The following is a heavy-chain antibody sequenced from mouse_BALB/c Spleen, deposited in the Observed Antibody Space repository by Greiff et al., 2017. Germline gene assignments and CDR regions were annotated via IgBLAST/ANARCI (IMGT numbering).Heavy chain of an antibody. CDR2: IWGDGST. J-gene: IGHJ3*01. D-gene: IGHD1-1*01. CDR3: ASYYGSSLAWFAY. Sequence: QVQLKESGPGLVAPSQSLSITCTVSGFSLTGYGVNWVRQPPGKGLEWLGMIWGDGSTDYNSALKSRLSISKDNSKSQVFLKMNSLQTDDTARYYCASYYGSSLAWFAYWGQGTLVTVSA. CDR1: GFSLTGYG. V-gene: IGHV2-6-7*01.